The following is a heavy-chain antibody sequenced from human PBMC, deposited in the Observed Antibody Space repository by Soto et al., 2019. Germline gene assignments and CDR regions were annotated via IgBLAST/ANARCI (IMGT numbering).Heavy chain of an antibody. CDR1: CGSISSVDHY. CDR2: IYHSGTP. Sequence: PSETLSLTCTVTCGSISSVDHYWTWIRQPPGKGLEWIGHIYHSGTPYYNPSLKSRLTISVDTFKNQFSLKLSSVTAADTAVYYCAKNSKGYSGSYFDHWGQGIPVTVSS. D-gene: IGHD5-12*01. CDR3: AKNSKGYSGSYFDH. V-gene: IGHV4-30-4*01. J-gene: IGHJ4*02.